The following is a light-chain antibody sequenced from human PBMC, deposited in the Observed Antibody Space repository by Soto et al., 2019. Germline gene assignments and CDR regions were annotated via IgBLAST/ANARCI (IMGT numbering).Light chain of an antibody. CDR2: DAS. J-gene: IGKJ1*01. Sequence: EIVLTQSPGTLSLSPGDRATLSCRASQSVSSTFLAWYQQKPGQAPRLLIYDASSRATGIPDRFSGSGSGTDFTLTISRLEPEDFAVYYCQQYGSSPWTFGQGTKVDIK. CDR3: QQYGSSPWT. CDR1: QSVSSTF. V-gene: IGKV3-20*01.